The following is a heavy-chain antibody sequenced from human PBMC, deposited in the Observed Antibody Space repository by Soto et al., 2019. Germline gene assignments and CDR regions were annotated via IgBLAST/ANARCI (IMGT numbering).Heavy chain of an antibody. Sequence: SEALPLTSAVSDYSIGSSSWSGSVRQPPGKGLEWIGYIYYSGTTYYNPSLKSRVTMSVDTSKNQFSLKLTSVTAVDTVVFFCARGEIKGPIDYRGQGTLVTVSS. CDR3: ARGEIKGPIDY. J-gene: IGHJ4*02. CDR2: IYYSGTT. V-gene: IGHV4-28*03. CDR1: DYSIGSSSW.